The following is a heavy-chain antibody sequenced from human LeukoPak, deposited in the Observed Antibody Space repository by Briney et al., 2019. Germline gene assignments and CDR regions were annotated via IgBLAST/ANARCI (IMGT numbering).Heavy chain of an antibody. CDR3: ARAGQAGSGFRYSNWFDP. CDR1: GYTFTGYY. V-gene: IGHV1-69*13. CDR2: IIPIFGTA. Sequence: ASVKVSCKASGYTFTGYYMHWVRQAPGQGLEWMGGIIPIFGTANYAQKFQGRVTITADESTSTAYMELSSLRSEDTAVYYCARAGQAGSGFRYSNWFDPWGQGTLVTVSS. J-gene: IGHJ5*02. D-gene: IGHD6-13*01.